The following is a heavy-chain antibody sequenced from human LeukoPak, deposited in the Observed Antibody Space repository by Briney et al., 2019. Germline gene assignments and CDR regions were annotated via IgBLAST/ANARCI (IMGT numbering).Heavy chain of an antibody. D-gene: IGHD6-19*01. CDR3: AAGDRNGWYFDY. CDR2: INWNGSST. J-gene: IGHJ4*02. V-gene: IGHV3-20*04. CDR1: GFTFYDHG. Sequence: GGSLRLSCAASGFTFYDHGMSWVRQVPGKGLEWVSGINWNGSSTGYADSVKGRFTISRDNAKNSLYLQMSSLRAEDTALYYCAAGDRNGWYFDYWGQGTLVTVSS.